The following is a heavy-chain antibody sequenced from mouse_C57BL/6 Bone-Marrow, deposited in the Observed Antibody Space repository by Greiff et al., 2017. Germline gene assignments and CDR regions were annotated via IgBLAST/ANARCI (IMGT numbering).Heavy chain of an antibody. CDR2: ISYDGSN. V-gene: IGHV3-6*01. J-gene: IGHJ1*03. CDR3: ARGRYFDV. Sequence: DVQLQESGPGLVKPSQSLSLTCSVTGYSITSGYYWNWIRQPPGNKLEWMGYISYDGSNNYNPTLKNRDPITRDTSKNQFFLKLNSVTTEDTATYYCARGRYFDVWGTGTTVTVAS. CDR1: GYSITSGYY.